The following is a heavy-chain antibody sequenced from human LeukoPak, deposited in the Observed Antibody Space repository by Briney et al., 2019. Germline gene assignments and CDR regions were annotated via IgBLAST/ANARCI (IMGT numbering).Heavy chain of an antibody. CDR2: IYTSGST. Sequence: KSSETLSLTCTVSGYSISSGSYYWSWIRQPAGKGLEWIGRIYTSGSTNYNPSLKSRVTISVDTSKNQFSLKLSSVTAADTAVYYCARTILGDYYMDVWGKGTTVTISS. CDR1: GYSISSGSYY. V-gene: IGHV4-61*02. CDR3: ARTILGDYYMDV. J-gene: IGHJ6*03. D-gene: IGHD3-9*01.